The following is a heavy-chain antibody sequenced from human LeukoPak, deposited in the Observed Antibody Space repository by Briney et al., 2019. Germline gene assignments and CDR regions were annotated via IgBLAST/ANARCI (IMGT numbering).Heavy chain of an antibody. CDR1: GFTFSSYA. D-gene: IGHD3-22*01. Sequence: GGSLRLSCAASGFTFSSYAMSWVRQAPGKGLEWVSAISGSGGSTYYADSVKGRFTISRDNSKNTLYLQMNSLRAEDTAVYYCAKEEVYDSSGSSGGFDYWGQGTLVTVS. J-gene: IGHJ4*02. CDR2: ISGSGGST. CDR3: AKEEVYDSSGSSGGFDY. V-gene: IGHV3-23*01.